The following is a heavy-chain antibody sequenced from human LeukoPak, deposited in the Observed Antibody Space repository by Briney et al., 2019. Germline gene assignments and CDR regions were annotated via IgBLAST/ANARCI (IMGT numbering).Heavy chain of an antibody. Sequence: ASVKVSCKVSGYTFTGYYMHWVRQAPGQGLEWMGWINPNSGGTNYAQKFQGRVTLTRDTSISTAYMELSRLRSDDTAVYYCATDDGGYYYYIDVWGKGTTVTVSS. CDR2: INPNSGGT. J-gene: IGHJ6*03. CDR1: GYTFTGYY. D-gene: IGHD3-10*01. V-gene: IGHV1-2*02. CDR3: ATDDGGYYYYIDV.